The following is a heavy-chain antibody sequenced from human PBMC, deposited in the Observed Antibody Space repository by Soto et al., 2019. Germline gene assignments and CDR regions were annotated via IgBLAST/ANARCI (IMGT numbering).Heavy chain of an antibody. CDR2: IYWDDDK. CDR1: GFSLSTSGLG. V-gene: IGHV2-5*02. Sequence: SGPTLVNPTQTLTLTCTFSGFSLSTSGLGVGWIRQPPGKALEWLALIYWDDDKRYSPFLKSRLTISRDTSENQVVLTMTNMDPVDTATYYCAHRTNVYDSSGIAFDIWGQGTTVTVSS. D-gene: IGHD3-22*01. J-gene: IGHJ6*02. CDR3: AHRTNVYDSSGIAFDI.